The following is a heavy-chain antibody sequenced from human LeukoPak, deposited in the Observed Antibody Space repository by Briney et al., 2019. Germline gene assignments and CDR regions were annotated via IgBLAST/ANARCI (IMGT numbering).Heavy chain of an antibody. CDR1: GGSISSGGYY. J-gene: IGHJ4*02. Sequence: SETLSLTCTVSGGSISSGGYYWRWIRQHPGKGLEWIGYIYYSGSAYYNPSLKSRVTISVDTSKNQCSLKLSSVTAADTAVYYCARGDLWFGEFPLFDYWGQGTLVTVSS. V-gene: IGHV4-31*03. D-gene: IGHD3-10*01. CDR2: IYYSGSA. CDR3: ARGDLWFGEFPLFDY.